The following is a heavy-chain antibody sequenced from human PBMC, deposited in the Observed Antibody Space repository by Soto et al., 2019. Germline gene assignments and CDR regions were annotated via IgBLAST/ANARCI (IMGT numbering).Heavy chain of an antibody. CDR3: GSGAMVGAGTRQLS. Sequence: QVQLVESGGGVVQPGRSLRLSCAASGFTFSSYAMHWVRQAPGKGLEWVAVISYDGSNKYYADSVKGRFTISRDNSKNAVYMRMTSLCAGDVAVDYCGSGAMVGAGTRQLSWGQGPLVTVSS. CDR2: ISYDGSNK. CDR1: GFTFSSYA. J-gene: IGHJ1*01. V-gene: IGHV3-30-3*01. D-gene: IGHD2-15*01.